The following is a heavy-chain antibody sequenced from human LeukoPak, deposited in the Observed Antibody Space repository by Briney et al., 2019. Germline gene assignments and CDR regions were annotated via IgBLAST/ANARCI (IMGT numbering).Heavy chain of an antibody. CDR2: IIPIFGTA. CDR1: GGTFSSYA. J-gene: IGHJ4*02. D-gene: IGHD4-17*01. CDR3: ARAQGDYGDTPQVFDY. V-gene: IGHV1-69*13. Sequence: SVKGSCKASGGTFSSYAISWVRQAPGQGLEWMGGIIPIFGTANYAQKFQGRVTITADESTSTAYMELSSLRSEYTAVYYCARAQGDYGDTPQVFDYWGQGPLVTVSS.